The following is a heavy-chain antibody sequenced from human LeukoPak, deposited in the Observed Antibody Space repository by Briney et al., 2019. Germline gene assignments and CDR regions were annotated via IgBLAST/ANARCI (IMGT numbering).Heavy chain of an antibody. J-gene: IGHJ6*03. D-gene: IGHD5-12*01. CDR3: AKGGGYEAQYYYYYLDV. CDR1: GFTFSSYA. CDR2: ISYDGSNK. Sequence: PGGSLRLSYAASGFTFSSYAMHWVRQAPGKGLEWVAVISYDGSNKYYADSVKGRFTISRDNSKNTLYLQMNSLRAEDTAVYYCAKGGGYEAQYYYYYLDVWGKGTTVTISS. V-gene: IGHV3-30*18.